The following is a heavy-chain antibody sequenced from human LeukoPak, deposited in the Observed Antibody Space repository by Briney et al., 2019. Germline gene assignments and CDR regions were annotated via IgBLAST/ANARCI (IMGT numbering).Heavy chain of an antibody. V-gene: IGHV3-7*01. CDR1: GFTFSSYW. CDR3: ARDGAFRIYDY. CDR2: IKKDGNEK. J-gene: IGHJ4*02. Sequence: GGSLRLSCAASGFTFSSYWMNWVRQAPGKGLEWVARIKKDGNEKYYVESVKGRFTISRDNARNTLYLQMSSLRADDTAVYYCARDGAFRIYDYWGQGPLAPVSS. D-gene: IGHD3-3*02.